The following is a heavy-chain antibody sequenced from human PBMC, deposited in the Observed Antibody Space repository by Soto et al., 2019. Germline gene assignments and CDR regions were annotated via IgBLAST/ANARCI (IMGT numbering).Heavy chain of an antibody. Sequence: QVQLVESGGGVVQPGRSLRLSCAASGFTFSSYGMHWVRQAPGKGLEWVAVIWYDGSNKYYADSVKGRFTISRDNSKNTLYLQMNSLRAEDTAVYYCARERFSSAWFYYYYGMDVWGQGTTVTVSS. CDR3: ARERFSSAWFYYYYGMDV. CDR1: GFTFSSYG. V-gene: IGHV3-33*01. J-gene: IGHJ6*02. D-gene: IGHD6-19*01. CDR2: IWYDGSNK.